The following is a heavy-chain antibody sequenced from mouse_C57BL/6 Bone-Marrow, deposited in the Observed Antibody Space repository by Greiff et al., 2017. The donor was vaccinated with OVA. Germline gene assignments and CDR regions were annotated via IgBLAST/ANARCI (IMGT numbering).Heavy chain of an antibody. CDR1: GYTFTSYW. V-gene: IGHV1-64*01. CDR2: IHPNSGST. Sequence: QVHVKQPGAELVKPGASVKLSCKASGYTFTSYWMHWVKQRPGQGLEWIGMIHPNSGSTNYNEKFKSKATLTVDKSSSTAYMQLSSLTSEDSAVYYCARDLHFDYWGQGTTLTVSS. D-gene: IGHD5-1*01. J-gene: IGHJ2*01. CDR3: ARDLHFDY.